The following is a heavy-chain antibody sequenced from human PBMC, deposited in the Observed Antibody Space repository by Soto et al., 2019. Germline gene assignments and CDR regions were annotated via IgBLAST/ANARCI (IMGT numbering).Heavy chain of an antibody. CDR3: ARDIVGTWDYYGIDV. CDR2: ISSSGTII. D-gene: IGHD5-12*01. Sequence: GGSLRLSCAVSGFTSSDYYMSWIRQAPGKGLEWVSHISSSGTIIYYADSVKGRFTISRDKAKNSLYLQMNGLRAEDTAVYYCARDIVGTWDYYGIDVWGQGTTVTVSS. CDR1: GFTSSDYY. J-gene: IGHJ6*02. V-gene: IGHV3-11*01.